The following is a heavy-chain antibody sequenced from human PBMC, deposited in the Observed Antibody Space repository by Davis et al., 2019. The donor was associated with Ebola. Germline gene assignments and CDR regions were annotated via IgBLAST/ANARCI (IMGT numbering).Heavy chain of an antibody. CDR1: GYTFTSYG. J-gene: IGHJ4*02. CDR2: ISAYNGNT. D-gene: IGHD3-3*01. V-gene: IGHV1-18*01. Sequence: AASVKVSCKASGYTFTSYGISWVRQAPGQGLEWMGWISAYNGNTNYAQKLQSRVTMTTDTSTSTAYMELRSLRSDDTAVYYCARDPRRAYFGVAFDYWGQGTLVTVSS. CDR3: ARDPRRAYFGVAFDY.